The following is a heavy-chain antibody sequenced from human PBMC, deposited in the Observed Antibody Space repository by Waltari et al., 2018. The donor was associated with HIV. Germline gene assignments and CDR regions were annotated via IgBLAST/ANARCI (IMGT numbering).Heavy chain of an antibody. CDR3: ATGIDYGSGSPVRYYYGMDV. CDR2: FDPEDGET. J-gene: IGHJ6*02. D-gene: IGHD3-10*01. CDR1: GYTLTELS. Sequence: QVQLVQSGAEVKKPGASVKVSCKVSGYTLTELSMHWVRQAPGQGLEWMGGFDPEDGETIYAQKFQGRVTMTEDTSTDTAYMELSSLRSEDTAVYYCATGIDYGSGSPVRYYYGMDVWGQGTTVTVSS. V-gene: IGHV1-24*01.